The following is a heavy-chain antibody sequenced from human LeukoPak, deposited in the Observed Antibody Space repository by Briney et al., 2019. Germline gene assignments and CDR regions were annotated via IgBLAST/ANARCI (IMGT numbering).Heavy chain of an antibody. CDR1: GYSFTSYW. J-gene: IGHJ4*02. Sequence: GESLKISCKGSGYSFTSYWIGWVRQMPGKGLEWMGIIYPGDSDTRYSPSFQGQVTISADKSISTAYLQWSSLKASDTAMYYCARQPEGYSSGWYFDYWGQGTLVTVSS. CDR2: IYPGDSDT. CDR3: ARQPEGYSSGWYFDY. D-gene: IGHD6-19*01. V-gene: IGHV5-51*01.